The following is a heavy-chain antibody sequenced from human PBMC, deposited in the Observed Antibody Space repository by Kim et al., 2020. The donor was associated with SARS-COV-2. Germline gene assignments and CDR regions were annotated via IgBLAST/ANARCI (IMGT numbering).Heavy chain of an antibody. V-gene: IGHV4-61*02. CDR2: T. J-gene: IGHJ4*02. CDR3: ARVGGNSDFDY. D-gene: IGHD2-21*02. Sequence: TNYNPSLKSRVTISVDTSKNQFSLKLSSVTAADTAVYYCARVGGNSDFDYWGQGTLVTVSS.